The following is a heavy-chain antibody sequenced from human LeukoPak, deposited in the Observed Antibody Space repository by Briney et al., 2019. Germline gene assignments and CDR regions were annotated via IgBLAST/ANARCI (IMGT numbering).Heavy chain of an antibody. J-gene: IGHJ4*02. CDR1: GFTFSSYA. CDR2: ISGSGGST. Sequence: PGGSLRLSCAASGFTFSSYAMSWVRQAPGEGLEWVSGISGSGGSTYYAGSVKGRFTISRDNSKNTLYLQMNSLRAEDTAVYYCAKSHGSWYYVDYWGQGTLVTVSS. CDR3: AKSHGSWYYVDY. V-gene: IGHV3-23*01. D-gene: IGHD3-10*01.